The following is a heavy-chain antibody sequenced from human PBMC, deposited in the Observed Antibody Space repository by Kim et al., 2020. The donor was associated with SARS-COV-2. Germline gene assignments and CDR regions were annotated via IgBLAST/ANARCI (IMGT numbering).Heavy chain of an antibody. CDR1: GFTFSSYA. J-gene: IGHJ4*02. CDR3: ARESLTGYFDY. Sequence: GGSLRLSCAASGFTFSSYAMHWVRQAPGKGLEWVAVISYDGSNKYYADSVKGRFTISRDNSKNTLYLQMNSLRAEDTAVYYCARESLTGYFDYWGQGTLVTVSS. V-gene: IGHV3-30-3*01. CDR2: ISYDGSNK. D-gene: IGHD7-27*01.